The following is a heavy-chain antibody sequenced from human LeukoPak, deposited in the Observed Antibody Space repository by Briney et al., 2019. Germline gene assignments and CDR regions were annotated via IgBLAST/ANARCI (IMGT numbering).Heavy chain of an antibody. CDR1: GGSISAFY. J-gene: IGHJ4*02. Sequence: PSETLSLTCTVSGGSISAFYWSWIRQPPGKGLEWIGYLSYSGTTNYNPSLKSRVTISVDTSKNQFSLKLSSVTAADTAVYYCARPNSGWCPPDYWGQGTLVTVSS. CDR2: LSYSGTT. D-gene: IGHD6-19*01. V-gene: IGHV4-59*01. CDR3: ARPNSGWCPPDY.